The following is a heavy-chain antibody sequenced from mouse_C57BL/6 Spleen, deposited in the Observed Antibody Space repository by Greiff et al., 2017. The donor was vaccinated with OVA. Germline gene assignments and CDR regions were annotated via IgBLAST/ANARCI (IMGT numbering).Heavy chain of an antibody. CDR1: GYTFTSYW. D-gene: IGHD1-1*01. CDR2: IHPNSGST. V-gene: IGHV1-64*01. CDR3: ARSEYYGSSWYFDV. Sequence: QVQLKQPGAELVKPGASVKLSCKASGYTFTSYWMHWVKQRPGQGLEWIGMIHPNSGSTNYNEKFKSKATLTVDKSSSTAYMQLSSLTSEDSAVYYCARSEYYGSSWYFDVWGTGTTVTVSS. J-gene: IGHJ1*03.